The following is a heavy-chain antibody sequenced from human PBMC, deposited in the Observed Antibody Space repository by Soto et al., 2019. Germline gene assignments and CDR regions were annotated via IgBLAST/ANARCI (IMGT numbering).Heavy chain of an antibody. CDR3: ARGPDIVLMVYAIRYFDY. V-gene: IGHV4-34*01. Sequence: SETLSLTCAVYGGSFSGYYWSWIRQPPGKGLEWIGEINHSGSTNYNPSLKSRVTISVDTSKNQFSLKLSSVTAADTAVYYCARGPDIVLMVYAIRYFDYWGQGPLVTVSS. CDR1: GGSFSGYY. J-gene: IGHJ4*02. D-gene: IGHD2-8*01. CDR2: INHSGST.